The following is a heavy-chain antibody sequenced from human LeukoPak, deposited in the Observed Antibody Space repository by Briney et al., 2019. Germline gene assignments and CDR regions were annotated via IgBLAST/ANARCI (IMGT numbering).Heavy chain of an antibody. D-gene: IGHD3-16*01. J-gene: IGHJ3*02. Sequence: ASVKVSCKASGYTFTSYDINWVRQAPGQGLEWMGWMNPNSGNTGYAQKFQGRVTMTRNTSISTAYMELSSLRSEDTAVYYCAGAGGGLPNDAFDIWGQGTMVTVSS. CDR3: AGAGGGLPNDAFDI. V-gene: IGHV1-8*02. CDR2: MNPNSGNT. CDR1: GYTFTSYD.